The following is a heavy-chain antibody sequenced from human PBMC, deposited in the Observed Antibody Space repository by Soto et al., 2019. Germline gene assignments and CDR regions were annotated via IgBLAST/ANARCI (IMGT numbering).Heavy chain of an antibody. CDR1: GGSISSYY. CDR2: IYYSGST. Sequence: PSETLSLTCTVSGGSISSYYWSWIRQPPGKGLERIRYIYYSGSTNYNPSLKSRVTISVDTSKNQFSLKLISVTAADTAVYYCARVDCGGDCYPPRYYYYGMDVWGQGTTVTVSS. J-gene: IGHJ6*02. V-gene: IGHV4-59*01. CDR3: ARVDCGGDCYPPRYYYYGMDV. D-gene: IGHD2-21*02.